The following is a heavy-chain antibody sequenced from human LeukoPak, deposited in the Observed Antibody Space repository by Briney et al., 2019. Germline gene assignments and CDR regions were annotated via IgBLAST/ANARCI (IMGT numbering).Heavy chain of an antibody. CDR2: IYSGGST. J-gene: IGHJ4*02. D-gene: IGHD3-16*01. CDR1: GFTVSSNY. Sequence: GGSLRLSCSASGFTVSSNYMSWVRQAPGKGLEWVSVIYSGGSTYYADSVKGRFTISRDNSKNTLYLQMNSLRAEDTAVYYCARDLTGPIDYWGQGTLVTVSS. CDR3: ARDLTGPIDY. V-gene: IGHV3-53*01.